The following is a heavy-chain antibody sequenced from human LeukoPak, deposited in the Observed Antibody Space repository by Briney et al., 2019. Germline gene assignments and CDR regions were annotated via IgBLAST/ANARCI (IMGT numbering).Heavy chain of an antibody. J-gene: IGHJ5*02. Sequence: ASVKVSCKASGGTFSSYAISWVRQAPGQGLEWMGWISAYNGNTNYAQKLQGRVTMTTDTSTSTAYMELRSLRSDDTAVYYCARSGADYSNDHWGQGTLVTVSS. CDR2: ISAYNGNT. CDR3: ARSGADYSNDH. V-gene: IGHV1-18*01. CDR1: GGTFSSYA. D-gene: IGHD4-11*01.